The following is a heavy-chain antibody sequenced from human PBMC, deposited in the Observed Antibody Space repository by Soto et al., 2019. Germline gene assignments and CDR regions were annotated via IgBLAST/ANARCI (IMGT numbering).Heavy chain of an antibody. V-gene: IGHV4-34*01. J-gene: IGHJ4*02. CDR1: GGSFSGYY. D-gene: IGHD3-10*01. CDR3: ARGGRYYYGSGRDRLDY. CDR2: INHSGST. Sequence: PSETLSLTCAVYGGSFSGYYWSWIRQPPGKGLEWIGEINHSGSTNYNPSLKSRVTISVDTSKNQFSLKLSSVTAADTAVYYCARGGRYYYGSGRDRLDYWGQGTLVTVSS.